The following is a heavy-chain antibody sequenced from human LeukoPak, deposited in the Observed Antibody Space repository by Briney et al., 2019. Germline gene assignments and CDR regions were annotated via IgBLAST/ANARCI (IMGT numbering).Heavy chain of an antibody. CDR1: GYSINSAYY. V-gene: IGHV4-38-2*02. D-gene: IGHD3-3*01. CDR3: ARGTTYDFFSFDY. Sequence: PSETLSLTCTVSGYSINSAYYWGWIRQPPGKGLEWIGSIYHSGSTYYNPSLKSRVTISVDTSKNQFSLKLSSVTAADTAVYYCARGTTYDFFSFDYWGQGTLVTVSS. CDR2: IYHSGST. J-gene: IGHJ4*02.